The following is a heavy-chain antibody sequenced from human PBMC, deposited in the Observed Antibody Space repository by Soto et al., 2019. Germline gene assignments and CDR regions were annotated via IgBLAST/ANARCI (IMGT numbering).Heavy chain of an antibody. V-gene: IGHV4-31*03. CDR3: ARGTKAVATNWFDP. J-gene: IGHJ5*02. CDR2: IYYSGST. D-gene: IGHD6-19*01. CDR1: GGSISSGGYY. Sequence: PSETLSLTCTVSGGSISSGGYYWSWIRQHPGKGLEWIGYIYYSGSTYYNPSLKSRVTISVDTSKNQFSLKLSSVTAADTAVYYCARGTKAVATNWFDPWGQGTLVTVSS.